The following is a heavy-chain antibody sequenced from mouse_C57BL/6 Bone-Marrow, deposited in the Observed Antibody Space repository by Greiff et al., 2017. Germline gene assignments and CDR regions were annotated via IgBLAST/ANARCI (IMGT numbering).Heavy chain of an antibody. J-gene: IGHJ2*01. V-gene: IGHV2-2*01. Sequence: VQLVESGPGLVQPSQSLSITCTVSGFSLTSYGVHWVRQSPGKGLEWLGVIWSGGSTDYNAAFISRLSISKDNSKSQVFFKMNSLQADDTAIYYCARQGRYSNYFDYWGQGTTLTVSS. CDR3: ARQGRYSNYFDY. CDR1: GFSLTSYG. D-gene: IGHD2-5*01. CDR2: IWSGGST.